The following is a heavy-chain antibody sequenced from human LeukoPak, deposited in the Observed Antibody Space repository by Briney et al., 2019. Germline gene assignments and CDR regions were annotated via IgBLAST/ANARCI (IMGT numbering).Heavy chain of an antibody. Sequence: APVKVSCEASGYTFTSYYMNWVRQAPGQGLEWMGIINPSSGRTTYAQKFQGRVTMTRDTSTSTVYMELTSLRSEDTAVFYCARGGLPARSWFDPWGQGTLVTVSS. D-gene: IGHD3/OR15-3a*01. CDR1: GYTFTSYY. J-gene: IGHJ5*02. CDR2: INPSSGRT. V-gene: IGHV1-46*01. CDR3: ARGGLPARSWFDP.